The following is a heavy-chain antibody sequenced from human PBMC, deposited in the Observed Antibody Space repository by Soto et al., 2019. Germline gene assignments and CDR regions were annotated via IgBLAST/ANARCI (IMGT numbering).Heavy chain of an antibody. Sequence: GASVKVSCKASGYTFTSYGISWVRQAPGQGLEWMGWISAYNGNTNYAQKLQGRVTMTTDTSTSTAYMELRSLRSDDTAVYYCARSLLSYDSSGYSAYWGQGTLVTVPQ. D-gene: IGHD3-22*01. J-gene: IGHJ4*02. CDR2: ISAYNGNT. V-gene: IGHV1-18*04. CDR1: GYTFTSYG. CDR3: ARSLLSYDSSGYSAY.